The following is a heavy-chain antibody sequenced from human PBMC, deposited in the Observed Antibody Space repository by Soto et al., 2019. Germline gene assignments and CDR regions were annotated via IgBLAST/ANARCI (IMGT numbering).Heavy chain of an antibody. J-gene: IGHJ6*02. CDR2: ISSSSSYI. CDR1: GFTFSSYS. Sequence: GGSLRLSCAASGFTFSSYSMNWVRQAPGKGLEWVSSISSSSSYIYYADSVKGRFTISRDNAKNSLYLQMNSLRAEDTAVYYCARALTGSDGMDVWGQGTTVTVSS. D-gene: IGHD7-27*01. V-gene: IGHV3-21*01. CDR3: ARALTGSDGMDV.